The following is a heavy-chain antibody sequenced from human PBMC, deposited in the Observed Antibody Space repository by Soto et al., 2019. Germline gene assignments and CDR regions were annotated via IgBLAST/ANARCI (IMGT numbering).Heavy chain of an antibody. Sequence: GGSLRLSCAASGFTFSSYGMHWVRQAPGKGLEWVAVISYDGSNKYYADSVKGRFTISRDNSKNTLYLQMNSLRAEDTAVYYCAKAQKWELLFYDYWGQGTLVTVSS. CDR2: ISYDGSNK. V-gene: IGHV3-30*18. CDR3: AKAQKWELLFYDY. D-gene: IGHD1-26*01. J-gene: IGHJ4*02. CDR1: GFTFSSYG.